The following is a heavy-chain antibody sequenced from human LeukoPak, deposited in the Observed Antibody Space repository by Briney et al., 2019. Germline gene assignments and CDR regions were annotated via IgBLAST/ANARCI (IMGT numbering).Heavy chain of an antibody. J-gene: IGHJ4*02. Sequence: GGSLRLSCAASGFRFSTYWMTWVRQAPGKGLEWVAKINQDGSEESYVDSVKGRFTISRDNAKNALYLQMDSRRAEDTAVYYCARYDGGVAIDYWGQGTLVTVSS. CDR3: ARYDGGVAIDY. D-gene: IGHD3-16*01. CDR1: GFRFSTYW. CDR2: INQDGSEE. V-gene: IGHV3-7*01.